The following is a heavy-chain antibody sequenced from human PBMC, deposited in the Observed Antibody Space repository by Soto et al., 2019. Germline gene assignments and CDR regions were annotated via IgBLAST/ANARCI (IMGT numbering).Heavy chain of an antibody. CDR3: ARGARVVPAAH. V-gene: IGHV4-30-2*01. CDR2: IYHSGST. D-gene: IGHD2-2*01. CDR1: GCSISSGGYY. Sequence: SETLSLTCAVSGCSISSGGYYWSWIRQPPGKGLEWIGYIYHSGSTYYNPSLKSRVTISVDTSKNQFSLKLSSVTAADTAVYYCARGARVVPAAHWGQGTLVTVSS. J-gene: IGHJ4*02.